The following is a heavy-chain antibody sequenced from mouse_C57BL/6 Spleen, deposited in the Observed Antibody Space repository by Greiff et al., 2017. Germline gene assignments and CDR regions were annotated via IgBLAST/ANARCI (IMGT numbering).Heavy chain of an antibody. CDR1: GFTFSDYG. CDR3: ARPRYGSTWFAY. V-gene: IGHV5-17*01. D-gene: IGHD1-1*01. Sequence: EVKVEESGGGLVKPGGSLKLSCAASGFTFSDYGMHWVRQAPEKGLEWVAYISSGSSTIYYADTVKGRFTISRDNAKNTLFLQMTSLRSEDTAMYYCARPRYGSTWFAYWGQGTLVTVSA. CDR2: ISSGSSTI. J-gene: IGHJ3*01.